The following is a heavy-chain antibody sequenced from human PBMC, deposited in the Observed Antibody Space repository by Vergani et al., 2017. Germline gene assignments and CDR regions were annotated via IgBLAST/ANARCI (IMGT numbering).Heavy chain of an antibody. V-gene: IGHV4-59*01. CDR3: ARDLDGSGIFDY. CDR2: IYYSGST. CDR1: GGSISSYY. J-gene: IGHJ4*02. Sequence: QVQLQESGPGLVKPSETLSLTCTVSGGSISSYYSSWIRQPPGKGLEWIGYIYYSGSTNYNPSLKSRVTISVDTSKNQFSLKLSSVTAADTAVYYCARDLDGSGIFDYWGQGTLVTVSS. D-gene: IGHD3-10*01.